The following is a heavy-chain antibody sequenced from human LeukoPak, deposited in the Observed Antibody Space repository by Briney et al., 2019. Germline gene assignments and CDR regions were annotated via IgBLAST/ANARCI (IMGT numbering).Heavy chain of an antibody. CDR1: GYTFSNQW. CDR2: IYAGDSDT. V-gene: IGHV5-51*01. CDR3: ARTGYHYGSGSHYAFDL. D-gene: IGHD3-10*01. Sequence: GESLEISCEASGYTFSNQWIGWVRQMPGKGLEWMGIIYAGDSDTRYSPSFQGQVTISVDKSVTTTYLQWHSLKASDTAMYYCARTGYHYGSGSHYAFDLWGQGTMVTVSS. J-gene: IGHJ3*01.